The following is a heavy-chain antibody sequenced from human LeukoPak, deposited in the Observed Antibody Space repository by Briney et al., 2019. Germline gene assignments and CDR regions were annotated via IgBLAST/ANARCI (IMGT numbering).Heavy chain of an antibody. J-gene: IGHJ6*02. CDR1: GYTFTSYY. Sequence: ASVKVSCKASGYTFTSYYMHWVRQAPGQGLEWVGIINPSGGSTSYAQKFQGRVTMTRDTSTSTVYMELSSLRSEDTALYYCARGSATVTAYSYYYGMDVWGQGTTVTVSS. CDR3: ARGSATVTAYSYYYGMDV. CDR2: INPSGGST. V-gene: IGHV1-46*01. D-gene: IGHD2-21*02.